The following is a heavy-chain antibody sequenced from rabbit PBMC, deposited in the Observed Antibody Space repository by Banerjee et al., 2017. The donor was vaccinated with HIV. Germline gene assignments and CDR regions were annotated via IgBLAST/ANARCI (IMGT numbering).Heavy chain of an antibody. Sequence: WAKGRFTISKTSSTTVTLQMTSLTAADTATYFCARTNAGGGAFGYGSYYFNLWGPGTLVTVS. CDR3: ARTNAGGGAFGYGSYYFNL. V-gene: IGHV1S40*01. D-gene: IGHD5-1*01. J-gene: IGHJ4*01.